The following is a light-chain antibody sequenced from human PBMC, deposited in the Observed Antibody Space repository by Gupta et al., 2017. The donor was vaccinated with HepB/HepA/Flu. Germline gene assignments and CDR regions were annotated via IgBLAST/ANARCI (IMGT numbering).Light chain of an antibody. CDR1: QSVLYSSNNKNY. CDR2: WAS. J-gene: IGKJ4*01. Sequence: DIVMTQSPDSLAVSLGERATINCRSSQSVLYSSNNKNYLAWYQQKPGQPPKLLFYWASTRESGVPDRFSGSGSGTDFTLTISSLQAEDVAVYYCQQDYSTPFAFGGGTKVEIK. V-gene: IGKV4-1*01. CDR3: QQDYSTPFA.